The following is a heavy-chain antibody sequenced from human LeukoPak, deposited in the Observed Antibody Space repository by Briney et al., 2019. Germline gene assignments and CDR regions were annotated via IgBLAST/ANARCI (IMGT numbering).Heavy chain of an antibody. CDR2: ISTSSTHI. Sequence: TGGSLRLSCAAFGFSFSTFYVNWVRQAPGKGLEWVSCISTSSTHIFYADSVRGRFAISRDDAKNSLYLQMNSLRVEDTAVYYCVRENHGSFDYWGQGSLVTVSS. CDR3: VRENHGSFDY. D-gene: IGHD1-14*01. CDR1: GFSFSTFY. V-gene: IGHV3-21*01. J-gene: IGHJ4*02.